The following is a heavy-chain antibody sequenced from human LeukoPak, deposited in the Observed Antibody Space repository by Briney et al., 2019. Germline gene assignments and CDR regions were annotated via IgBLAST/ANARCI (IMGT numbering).Heavy chain of an antibody. Sequence: ASVKVSCKASGYTFTGYYMHWVRQAPGQGLERMGWINANSGGTNYAQKFQGRVTMTRDTSISTAYMELSRLRSDDTAVYYCARSSRYDIWTGYPYWGQGTLVTVSP. CDR1: GYTFTGYY. J-gene: IGHJ4*02. D-gene: IGHD3-9*01. V-gene: IGHV1-2*02. CDR3: ARSSRYDIWTGYPY. CDR2: INANSGGT.